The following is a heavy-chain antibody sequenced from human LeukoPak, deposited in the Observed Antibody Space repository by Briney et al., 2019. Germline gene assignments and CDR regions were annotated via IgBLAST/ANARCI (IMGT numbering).Heavy chain of an antibody. CDR1: GYSFTSYW. Sequence: GESLKISCKGSGYSFTSYWIGWVRQMPGKGLEWMGIIYPGDSDTRYSPSFQGQVTISADKSISIAYLQWSSLKASDTAIYYCARPTSSCSGGSCYSGFDYWGQGTLVTVSS. CDR2: IYPGDSDT. V-gene: IGHV5-51*01. D-gene: IGHD2-15*01. J-gene: IGHJ4*02. CDR3: ARPTSSCSGGSCYSGFDY.